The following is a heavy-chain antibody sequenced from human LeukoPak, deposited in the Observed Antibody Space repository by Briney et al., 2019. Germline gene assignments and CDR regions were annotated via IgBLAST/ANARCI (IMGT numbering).Heavy chain of an antibody. CDR2: IIPIFGTA. V-gene: IGHV1-69*13. CDR3: ARAVAGTNWFDP. CDR1: GYTFTSYA. J-gene: IGHJ5*02. D-gene: IGHD6-19*01. Sequence: SVEVSCKASGYTFTSYAISWVRQAPGQGLEWMGGIIPIFGTANYAQKFQGRVTITADESTSTAYMELSSLRSEDTAVYYCARAVAGTNWFDPWGQGTLVTVSS.